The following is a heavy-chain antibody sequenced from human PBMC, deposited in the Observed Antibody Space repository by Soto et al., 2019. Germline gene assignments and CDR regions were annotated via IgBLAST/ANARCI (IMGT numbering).Heavy chain of an antibody. CDR3: ARGAGSYFRRVVGAFDI. J-gene: IGHJ3*02. Sequence: GGSLRLSCAASGFTFSSYWMTWVRQAPGKGLEWVANIKQDGSEKFYVDSVKGRFTISRDNAKNSLYMQMNSLRAEDTAVYYCARGAGSYFRRVVGAFDIWGPGTMVAVS. CDR2: IKQDGSEK. D-gene: IGHD3-10*01. CDR1: GFTFSSYW. V-gene: IGHV3-7*04.